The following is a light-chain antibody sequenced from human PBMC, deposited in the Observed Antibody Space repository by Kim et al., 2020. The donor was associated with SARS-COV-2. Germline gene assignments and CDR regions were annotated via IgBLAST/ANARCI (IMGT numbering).Light chain of an antibody. V-gene: IGLV3-25*03. CDR2: KDS. CDR3: QSADSSGTWV. J-gene: IGLJ3*02. CDR1: ALPKQY. Sequence: SYELTQPPSVSVSPGQTARITCSGDALPKQYAYRYQQKPGQAPVLVIYKDSERPSGIPERFSGSSSGTTVTLTISGVQAEDEADYYCQSADSSGTWVFGG.